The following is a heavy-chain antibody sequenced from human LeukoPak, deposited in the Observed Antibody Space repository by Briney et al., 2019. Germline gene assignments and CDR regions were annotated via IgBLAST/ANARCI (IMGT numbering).Heavy chain of an antibody. CDR1: GGSISRGGYS. V-gene: IGHV4-30-2*01. J-gene: IGHJ5*02. Sequence: PSQTLSLTCAVSGGSISRGGYSWPWIRQPPGRGLEWIGYIYHSGSTYYNPALKSRVTISVDRSKNQFSLKLSSVTAADTAVYYCARQVSPDCSSTSCSWFDPWGQGTLVTVSS. CDR2: IYHSGST. CDR3: ARQVSPDCSSTSCSWFDP. D-gene: IGHD2-2*01.